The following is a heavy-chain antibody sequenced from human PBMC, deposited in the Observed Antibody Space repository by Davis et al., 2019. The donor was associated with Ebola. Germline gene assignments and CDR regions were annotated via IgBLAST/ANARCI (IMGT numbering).Heavy chain of an antibody. CDR1: GFTFSRFD. J-gene: IGHJ4*02. V-gene: IGHV3-48*03. Sequence: GESLKISCAASGFTFSRFDMNWVRQAPGKGLEWISFILSTCSVTHYADSVTGRFTISRDNAKNSLYLQMDNLRVEDTAVYYCARRPSGSGSDYWGQGTLVTVSS. D-gene: IGHD3-10*01. CDR2: ILSTCSVT. CDR3: ARRPSGSGSDY.